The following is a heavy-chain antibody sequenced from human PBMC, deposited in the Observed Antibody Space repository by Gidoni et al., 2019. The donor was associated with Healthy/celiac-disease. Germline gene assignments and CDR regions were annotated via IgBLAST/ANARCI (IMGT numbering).Heavy chain of an antibody. J-gene: IGHJ5*02. CDR1: GFTFI. D-gene: IGHD3-16*01. V-gene: IGHV3-48*03. CDR2: SSGSTI. Sequence: EVQLVESGGGLVQPGGSLRLPCAASGFTFISSSGSTIYYADSVKGRFTISRDNAKNSLYLQMSSLRAEDTAVYYCAGGRNWFDPWGQGTLVTVSS. CDR3: AGGRNWFDP.